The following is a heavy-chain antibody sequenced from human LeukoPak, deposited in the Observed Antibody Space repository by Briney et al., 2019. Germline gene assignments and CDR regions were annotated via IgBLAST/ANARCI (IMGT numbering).Heavy chain of an antibody. CDR2: IYYSGST. CDR3: AGHLPYSNYCYY. J-gene: IGHJ4*02. D-gene: IGHD4-11*01. V-gene: IGHV4-39*01. Sequence: PSETLSLTCTVSGGSISSSSYYWGWIRQPPGKGLELIASIYYSGSTYYNPSLKSRVTISVDTSKNQFSMKLSSVPAADTAVYYCAGHLPYSNYCYYWGQGTLVTVSS. CDR1: GGSISSSSYY.